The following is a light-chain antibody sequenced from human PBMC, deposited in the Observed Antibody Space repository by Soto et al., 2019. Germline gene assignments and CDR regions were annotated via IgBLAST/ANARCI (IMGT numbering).Light chain of an antibody. J-gene: IGKJ1*01. V-gene: IGKV3-15*01. CDR2: GVS. CDR1: QSVRSN. CDR3: QQYKNWPPWT. Sequence: EIVMTQSPATLSVSPGERATLSCRASQSVRSNLAWYQQKPGQAPRLLIYGVSTRATGIPARFSGSGSETEFTLTISSLQSEDFAVYYCQQYKNWPPWTFGQGTNVEVK.